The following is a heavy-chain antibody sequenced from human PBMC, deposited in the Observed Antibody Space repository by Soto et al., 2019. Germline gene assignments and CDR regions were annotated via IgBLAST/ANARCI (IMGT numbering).Heavy chain of an antibody. V-gene: IGHV1-69*01. CDR2: IIPIYGTA. CDR1: GGTFSSFT. CDR3: GKDRRADWESYYYYAMDV. D-gene: IGHD1-26*01. Sequence: QVQLVQSGAEVKKPGSSVKVSCKASGGTFSSFTISWVRQAPGQGLEWMGGIIPIYGTANYGQTFQGRVKITADASTRTAYMELSSLRSEDTAVYYCGKDRRADWESYYYYAMDVWGQGTTVTVSS. J-gene: IGHJ6*02.